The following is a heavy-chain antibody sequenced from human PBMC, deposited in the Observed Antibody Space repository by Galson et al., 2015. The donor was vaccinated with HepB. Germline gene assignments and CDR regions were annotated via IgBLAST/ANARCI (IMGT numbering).Heavy chain of an antibody. J-gene: IGHJ2*01. CDR1: GFTLKNYW. Sequence: SLRLSCAASGFTLKNYWMSWVRQAPGKGLERVANIKEDGGEKHYVDSVKGRFSISRDNANKSLFLQMNSLRAEDTAVYYCARIYDFWIGSNDWYWYFDLWGRGTLVTVSS. V-gene: IGHV3-7*03. D-gene: IGHD3-3*01. CDR3: ARIYDFWIGSNDWYWYFDL. CDR2: IKEDGGEK.